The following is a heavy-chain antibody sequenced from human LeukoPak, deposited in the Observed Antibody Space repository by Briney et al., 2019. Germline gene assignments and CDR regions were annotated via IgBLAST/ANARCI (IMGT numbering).Heavy chain of an antibody. V-gene: IGHV1-2*02. J-gene: IGHJ4*02. CDR2: INPNSGGT. Sequence: ASVKVSCKASGYTFTGYYMHWVRQAPGQGLEWMGWINPNSGGTNYAQKFQGRVTMTRDTSISTAYMELSRLRSDDTAVYYCARSDDSSGYYLLDYWGQGTLVTVSS. CDR3: ARSDDSSGYYLLDY. D-gene: IGHD3-22*01. CDR1: GYTFTGYY.